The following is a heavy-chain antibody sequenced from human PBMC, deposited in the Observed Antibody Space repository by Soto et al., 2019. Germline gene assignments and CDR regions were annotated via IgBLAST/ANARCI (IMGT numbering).Heavy chain of an antibody. V-gene: IGHV3-33*01. CDR3: AGSYKYDNSGNPPFDN. J-gene: IGHJ4*02. D-gene: IGHD3-22*01. Sequence: QVQLVESGGGVVQPGRSLRLACAASGLSFTDYAIHWVRQAPGQGLEWVAVMRYDGTTKYYADSVKGRFTIARDNSKNTLYLQLSSLRAEDTAVYYCAGSYKYDNSGNPPFDNWGQGTLVTVSS. CDR2: MRYDGTTK. CDR1: GLSFTDYA.